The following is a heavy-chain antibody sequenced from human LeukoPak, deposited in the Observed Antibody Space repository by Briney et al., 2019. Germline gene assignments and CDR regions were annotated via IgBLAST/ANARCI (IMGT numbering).Heavy chain of an antibody. CDR2: MSYSGNI. CDR3: AREASATGVDP. D-gene: IGHD7-27*01. CDR1: GGSISSSSYY. V-gene: IGHV4-39*07. Sequence: SETLSLTCTVSGGSISSSSYYWGWIRQPPGKGLEWIATMSYSGNINYNPSLRSRITISADPSKNHFSLKLNSVTAADTAVYYCAREASATGVDPWGQGTLVTVSS. J-gene: IGHJ5*02.